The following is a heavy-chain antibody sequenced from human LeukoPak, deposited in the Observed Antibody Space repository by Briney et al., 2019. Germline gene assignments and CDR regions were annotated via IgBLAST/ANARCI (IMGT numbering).Heavy chain of an antibody. CDR1: GGTFISYT. V-gene: IGHV1-69*02. Sequence: SVKVSCKASGGTFISYTISWVRQAPGQGLEWMGRIIPILGIANYAQKFQGRVTITADKSTSTAYMELSSLRSEDTAVYYCASGLAYCGGDCYSRFDPWGQGTLVTVSS. D-gene: IGHD2-21*01. CDR3: ASGLAYCGGDCYSRFDP. CDR2: IIPILGIA. J-gene: IGHJ5*02.